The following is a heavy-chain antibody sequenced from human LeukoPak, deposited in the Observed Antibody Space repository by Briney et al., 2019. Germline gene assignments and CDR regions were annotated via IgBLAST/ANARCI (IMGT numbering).Heavy chain of an antibody. CDR1: GFTFSSYW. D-gene: IGHD3-10*02. CDR3: AELGITMIGGV. J-gene: IGHJ6*04. Sequence: GGSLRLSCVASGFTFSSYWMNWVRQAPGKGLEWVSYISSSGSTIYYADSVKGRFTTSRDNAKNSLYLQMNSLRAEDTAVYYCAELGITMIGGVWGKGTTVTISS. V-gene: IGHV3-48*03. CDR2: ISSSGSTI.